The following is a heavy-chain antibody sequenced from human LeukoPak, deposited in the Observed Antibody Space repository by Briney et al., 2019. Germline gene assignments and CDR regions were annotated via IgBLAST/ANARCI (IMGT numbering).Heavy chain of an antibody. J-gene: IGHJ4*02. CDR1: GFTFSDYY. D-gene: IGHD2-21*02. V-gene: IGHV3-11*01. CDR2: ISSSGSTI. Sequence: GGSLRLSCAASGFTFSDYYMSWIRQAPGKGLEWVSYISSSGSTIYYADSVKGRFTISRDNSKNTLYLQMNSLRAEDTAVYYCAKRFMTAPLPYFDYWGQGTLVTVSS. CDR3: AKRFMTAPLPYFDY.